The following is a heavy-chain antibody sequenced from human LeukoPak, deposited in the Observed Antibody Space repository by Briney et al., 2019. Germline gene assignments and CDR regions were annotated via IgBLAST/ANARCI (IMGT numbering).Heavy chain of an antibody. CDR1: GFTFSSHW. Sequence: PGGSLRLSCAASGFTFSSHWMHWVRQAPGKGLVWVSRINSDGSSTTYADSVKGRFTISRDNAKNTLYLQMNSLRAEDTAVYYCAKELDDSSGYYEYYFDYWGQGTLVTVSS. D-gene: IGHD3-22*01. V-gene: IGHV3-74*01. CDR2: INSDGSST. J-gene: IGHJ4*02. CDR3: AKELDDSSGYYEYYFDY.